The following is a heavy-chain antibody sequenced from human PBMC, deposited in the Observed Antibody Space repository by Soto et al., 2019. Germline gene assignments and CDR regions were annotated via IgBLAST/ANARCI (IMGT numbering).Heavy chain of an antibody. Sequence: PSETLSLTCTVSGGSVSSGSYHWSWIRQPPGKGLEWIGYIFFTGSTNYNPSLKSRVTISVDTSKNQFSLKLRSVTAADTAVYYCARDGHGMDVWGQGTTVTSP. J-gene: IGHJ6*02. CDR2: IFFTGST. V-gene: IGHV4-61*01. CDR3: ARDGHGMDV. CDR1: GGSVSSGSYH.